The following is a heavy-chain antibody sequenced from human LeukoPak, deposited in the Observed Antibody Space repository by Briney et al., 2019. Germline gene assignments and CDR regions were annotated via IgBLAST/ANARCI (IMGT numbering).Heavy chain of an antibody. CDR2: ISGSGGST. V-gene: IGHV3-23*01. CDR3: AKAKGTVTTLYYYYGMDV. J-gene: IGHJ6*02. Sequence: GGSLRLSCAASGFTFSSYAMSWVRQAPGKGLEWVSAISGSGGSTYYADSVKGRFTISRDNSQNTLYLQMNSLRAEDTAVYYCAKAKGTVTTLYYYYGMDVWGQGTTVTVSS. CDR1: GFTFSSYA. D-gene: IGHD4-17*01.